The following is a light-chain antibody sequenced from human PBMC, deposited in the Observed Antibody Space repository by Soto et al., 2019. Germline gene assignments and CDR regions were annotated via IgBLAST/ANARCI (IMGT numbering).Light chain of an antibody. CDR3: RSYTTSNPCLIV. CDR1: SSDVGGYNY. Sequence: QSALTQPASVSGSPGRSITISCTGTSSDVGGYNYVSWYQHHPGKAPKLMIYDVSNRPSGVSNRFSGSKSGNTASLTISGLQPEDEADYYCRSYTTSNPCLIVFRTGTKVTVL. J-gene: IGLJ1*01. CDR2: DVS. V-gene: IGLV2-14*03.